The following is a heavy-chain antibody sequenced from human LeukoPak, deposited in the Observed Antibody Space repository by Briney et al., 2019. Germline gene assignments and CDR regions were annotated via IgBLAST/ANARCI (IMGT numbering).Heavy chain of an antibody. V-gene: IGHV1-2*02. D-gene: IGHD5-24*01. CDR2: ITPSDGA. Sequence: GASVKVSCESSGYTFTAYAAHWVRQAPGQGLEWMGWITPSDGANYAQKFQGRVTMTRDTSMSTAYMDLHRLTSDDTAVYFCARDRYGDGFAHFDYWGQGTLVTVSS. CDR3: ARDRYGDGFAHFDY. J-gene: IGHJ4*02. CDR1: GYTFTAYA.